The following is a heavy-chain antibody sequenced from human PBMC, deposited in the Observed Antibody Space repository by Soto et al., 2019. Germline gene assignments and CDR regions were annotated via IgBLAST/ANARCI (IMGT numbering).Heavy chain of an antibody. CDR2: IDPSDSYT. Sequence: PGESLKISCKGSGERFTSYWMSWVRQMPGKGLEWMGRIDPSDSYTNYSPSFQGHVTISADKSISTAYLQWSSLKASDTAMYYCASNYYDSSGYYSNWYFDLWGRGTLVTVSS. D-gene: IGHD3-22*01. V-gene: IGHV5-10-1*01. CDR1: GERFTSYW. CDR3: ASNYYDSSGYYSNWYFDL. J-gene: IGHJ2*01.